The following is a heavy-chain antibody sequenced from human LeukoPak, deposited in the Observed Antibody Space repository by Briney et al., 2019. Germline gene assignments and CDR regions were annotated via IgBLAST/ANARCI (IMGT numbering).Heavy chain of an antibody. CDR2: IGSSISYI. J-gene: IGHJ4*02. Sequence: GGSLRLSCAASGFTFSSYSMKWVRQAPGKGLEWVSFIGSSISYISYADSVKGRFTISRDNAKNSLYLQMNSLRAEDTAVYYCARADMATITVDYWGQGTLVTVS. V-gene: IGHV3-21*01. CDR3: ARADMATITVDY. CDR1: GFTFSSYS. D-gene: IGHD5-24*01.